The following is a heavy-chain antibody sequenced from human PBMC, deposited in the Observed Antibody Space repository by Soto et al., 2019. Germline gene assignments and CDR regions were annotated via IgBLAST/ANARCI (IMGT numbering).Heavy chain of an antibody. J-gene: IGHJ6*02. CDR2: IGVNDGNT. Sequence: GGALRLSSAASGFTFGSYAMNWVRQAPGKGLEWVSPIGVNDGNTYYAASVKGRFTISRDNTKDTVYLQMNSLRAEDMVVYYCAKASDTPVVSASRVYGMDVWGQVSPVTVS. CDR3: AKASDTPVVSASRVYGMDV. D-gene: IGHD2-2*01. CDR1: GFTFGSYA. V-gene: IGHV3-23*01.